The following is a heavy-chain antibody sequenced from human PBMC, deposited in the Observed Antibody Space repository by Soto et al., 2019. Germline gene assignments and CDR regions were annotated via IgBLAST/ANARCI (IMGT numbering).Heavy chain of an antibody. Sequence: EVQLVESGGGLVKPGESLRLSCAASGFTFSSYSMNWVRQAPGKGLEWVSSMNPDAHYIYYGDSVRGRITISRDNANNLLYLQMNSLRAEDTACYYCARNIPGANSPFEYWGQGTLVTVSS. V-gene: IGHV3-21*01. D-gene: IGHD2-2*01. CDR1: GFTFSSYS. CDR2: MNPDAHYI. CDR3: ARNIPGANSPFEY. J-gene: IGHJ4*02.